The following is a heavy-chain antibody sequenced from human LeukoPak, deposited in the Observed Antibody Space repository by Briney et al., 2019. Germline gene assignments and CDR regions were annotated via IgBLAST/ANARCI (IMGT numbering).Heavy chain of an antibody. D-gene: IGHD6-13*01. CDR1: GFTFDDYA. CDR2: ISGDGGST. J-gene: IGHJ4*02. CDR3: AKDIGSSSSWAWNFDY. Sequence: GGSLRLSCAASGFTFDDYAMHWVRQAPGKGLEWVSLISGDGGSTYYADSVKGRFTISRDNSKNSLYLQMNSPRTEDTALYYCAKDIGSSSSWAWNFDYWGQGTLVTVSS. V-gene: IGHV3-43*02.